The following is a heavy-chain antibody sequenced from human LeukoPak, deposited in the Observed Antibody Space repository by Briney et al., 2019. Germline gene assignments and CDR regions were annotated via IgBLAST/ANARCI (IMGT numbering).Heavy chain of an antibody. Sequence: GGSLRLSCAASGFNFSDYGMIWVRQAPGKGLEWVSGISGSDYTDHADSVKGRFTISRDNSKNTLYLQMNSLRAEDTALYYCAKSRNFYFYFMEVSGRGTKVTISS. CDR2: ISGSDYT. V-gene: IGHV3-23*01. CDR3: AKSRNFYFYFMEV. J-gene: IGHJ6*03. CDR1: GFNFSDYG.